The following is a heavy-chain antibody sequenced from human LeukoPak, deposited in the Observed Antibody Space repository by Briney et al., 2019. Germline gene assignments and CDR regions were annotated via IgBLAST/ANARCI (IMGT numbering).Heavy chain of an antibody. V-gene: IGHV3-21*01. Sequence: PGGSLRLSCAASGFTFSSYSMNWVRQAPGKGLEWVSSISSSSSYIYYADSVKGRFTISRDNAKNSLYLQMNSLRAEDTAVYYCARVRAVVPAASWFDPWGQGTLVTVSS. J-gene: IGHJ5*02. D-gene: IGHD2-2*01. CDR3: ARVRAVVPAASWFDP. CDR2: ISSSSSYI. CDR1: GFTFSSYS.